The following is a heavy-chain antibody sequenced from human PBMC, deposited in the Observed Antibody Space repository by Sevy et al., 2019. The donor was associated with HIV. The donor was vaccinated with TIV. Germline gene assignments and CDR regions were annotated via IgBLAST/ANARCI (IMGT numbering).Heavy chain of an antibody. CDR2: FDPEDGET. CDR3: ATASHCSGGSCYPIEYPKFDY. V-gene: IGHV1-24*01. D-gene: IGHD2-15*01. CDR1: GYTLTELS. J-gene: IGHJ4*02. Sequence: ASVKVSCKVSGYTLTELSMHWVRQAPGKGLEWMGGFDPEDGETIYAQKFQGRVTMTEDTSTDTAYMGLSSLRSEDTAVYYCATASHCSGGSCYPIEYPKFDYWGQGTLVTVSS.